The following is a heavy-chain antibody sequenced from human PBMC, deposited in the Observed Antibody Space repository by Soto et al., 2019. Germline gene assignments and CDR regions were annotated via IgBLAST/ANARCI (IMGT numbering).Heavy chain of an antibody. V-gene: IGHV4-39*01. CDR2: IYDSGST. J-gene: IGHJ6*02. CDR3: ARLSGGYGHYSYYGMDV. D-gene: IGHD5-18*01. Sequence: QLQLQESGPGLVKPSETLSLTCTVSGGSISSSTYYWGWIRQPPGKGLEWIGSIYDSGSTHYTPSLKSRLTISVDMSKNQFSLKLSSVSAADTAVYYCARLSGGYGHYSYYGMDVWGQGTTVTVSS. CDR1: GGSISSSTYY.